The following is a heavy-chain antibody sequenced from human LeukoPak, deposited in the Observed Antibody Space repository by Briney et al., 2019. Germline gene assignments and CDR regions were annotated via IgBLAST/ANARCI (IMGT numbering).Heavy chain of an antibody. CDR1: GFTFSGYE. CDR2: ISSSGSTI. CDR3: ATLTILTGYMFVDYYYGMDV. V-gene: IGHV3-48*03. Sequence: PGGSLRLSCAASGFTFSGYEMNWVRQAPGKGLEWVPYISSSGSTIYYADSVKGRFTISRDNAKNSLYLQMNSLRAEDTAVYYCATLTILTGYMFVDYYYGMDVWGKGTTVTVSS. D-gene: IGHD3-9*01. J-gene: IGHJ6*04.